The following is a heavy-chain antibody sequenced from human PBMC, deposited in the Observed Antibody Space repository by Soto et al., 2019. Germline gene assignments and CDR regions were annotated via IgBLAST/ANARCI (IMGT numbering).Heavy chain of an antibody. CDR3: ARGRDGDY. CDR2: ISAHNGNT. V-gene: IGHV1-18*01. J-gene: IGHJ4*02. D-gene: IGHD6-6*01. Sequence: QVHLVQSGAEVKKPGASVKVSCKGSGYGFTTYGITWVRQAPGQGLEWMAWISAHNGNTSYAQKLQGRVTVTRDTSTRAAYMELRSLRSADTAVYDCARGRDGDYWGQGALVTVSS. CDR1: GYGFTTYG.